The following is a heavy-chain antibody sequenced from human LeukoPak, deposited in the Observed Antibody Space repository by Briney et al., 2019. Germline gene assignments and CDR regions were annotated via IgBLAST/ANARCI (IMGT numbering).Heavy chain of an antibody. D-gene: IGHD2-2*01. V-gene: IGHV3-7*01. J-gene: IGHJ5*02. CDR1: GSTFSSYW. Sequence: GGSLRLSCAASGSTFSSYWMSWVRQAPGKGLEWVANIKQDGSEKYYVDSVKGRFTISRDNAKNSLYLQMNSLRAEDTAVYYCARDSPVVPAAMSWFDPWGQGTLVTVSS. CDR2: IKQDGSEK. CDR3: ARDSPVVPAAMSWFDP.